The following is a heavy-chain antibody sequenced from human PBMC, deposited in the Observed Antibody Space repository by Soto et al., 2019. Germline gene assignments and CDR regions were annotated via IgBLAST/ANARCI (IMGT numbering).Heavy chain of an antibody. D-gene: IGHD1-26*01. CDR3: ARENTGATTVAAFDI. J-gene: IGHJ3*02. V-gene: IGHV1-69*13. Sequence: SVKVSCTASGGTFSSYAISWVRQAPGQGLEWMGGIIPIFGTANYAQKFQGRVTITADESTSTAYMELSSLRSEDTAVYYCARENTGATTVAAFDIWGQGTMVTVSS. CDR2: IIPIFGTA. CDR1: GGTFSSYA.